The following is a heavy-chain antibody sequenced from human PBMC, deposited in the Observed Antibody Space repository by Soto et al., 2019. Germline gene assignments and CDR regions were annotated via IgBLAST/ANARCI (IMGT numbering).Heavy chain of an antibody. V-gene: IGHV4-39*01. CDR2: IYYSGST. J-gene: IGHJ6*02. CDR3: ARLLSSSWTSYYYYGMDV. D-gene: IGHD6-13*01. Sequence: SETLSLTCTVSGGSISSSSYYWGWIRQPPGKGLEWIGSIYYSGSTYYNPSLKSRVTISVDTSKNQFSLKLSSVTAADTAVYYCARLLSSSWTSYYYYGMDVWGQCTTVTVSS. CDR1: GGSISSSSYY.